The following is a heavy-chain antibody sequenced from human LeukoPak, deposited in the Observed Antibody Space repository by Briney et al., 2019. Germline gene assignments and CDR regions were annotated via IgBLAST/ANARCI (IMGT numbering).Heavy chain of an antibody. V-gene: IGHV3-7*01. CDR3: ARLKDDVTKLDY. D-gene: IGHD2-8*01. Sequence: GGSLRLSCAASGFTFSTYWMSWIRQAPGKGLEWVANINQDGSQKRYVDSVQGRFAISRDNTKNSLFLQMNSLRAEDTAVYYCARLKDDVTKLDYWGQGTLVTVSS. J-gene: IGHJ4*02. CDR2: INQDGSQK. CDR1: GFTFSTYW.